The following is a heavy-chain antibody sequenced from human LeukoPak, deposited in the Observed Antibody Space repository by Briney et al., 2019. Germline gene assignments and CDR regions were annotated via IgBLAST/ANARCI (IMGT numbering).Heavy chain of an antibody. CDR1: GYTFTGYY. Sequence: ASVKVSCKASGYTFTGYYMHWVRQAPGKGLEWMGGFDSEDGKTKAAQSFLDRVSLTEDTSLATAYMELRSLTSEDTAVYYCVTGSSERDYYDSGTYYLGDSWGQGTVVTVSS. CDR2: FDSEDGKT. CDR3: VTGSSERDYYDSGTYYLGDS. V-gene: IGHV1-24*01. D-gene: IGHD3-10*01. J-gene: IGHJ4*02.